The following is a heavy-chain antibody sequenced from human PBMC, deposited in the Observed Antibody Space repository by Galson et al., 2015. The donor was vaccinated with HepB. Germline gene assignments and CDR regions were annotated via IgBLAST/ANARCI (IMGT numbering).Heavy chain of an antibody. Sequence: SLRLSCAASGFIFSNYAMSWVRQAPGKGLEWVSTVSGSGSSTYYADSVKGRFTISRDNSKNTPYLQMNSLGAEDTAVYYCAREYSGTYYTRFDYWGQGTLVTVSS. CDR2: VSGSGSST. D-gene: IGHD1-26*01. V-gene: IGHV3-23*01. CDR1: GFIFSNYA. CDR3: AREYSGTYYTRFDY. J-gene: IGHJ4*02.